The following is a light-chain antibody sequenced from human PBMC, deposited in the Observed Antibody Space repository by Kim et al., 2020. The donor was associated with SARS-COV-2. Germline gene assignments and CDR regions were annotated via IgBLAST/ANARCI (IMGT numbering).Light chain of an antibody. CDR3: QQSYSTPPA. J-gene: IGKJ4*01. V-gene: IGKV1-39*01. Sequence: ASIGNRVTITSRASQSVSSYLNWYQQKPGKAPKLLIYAASSLQSGVPSRFSGSGSGTDFTLTISSLQPEDFATYYCQQSYSTPPAFGGGTKVDIK. CDR2: AAS. CDR1: QSVSSY.